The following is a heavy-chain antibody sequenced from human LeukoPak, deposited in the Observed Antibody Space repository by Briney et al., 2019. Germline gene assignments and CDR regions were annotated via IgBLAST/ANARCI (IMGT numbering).Heavy chain of an antibody. Sequence: SETLSLTCTVSGGSISSYYWSWIRQPPGKGLEWIGYIYYSGTTNYNPSLKSRVSISVDTSKNQFSLKLSSVTAADTAVYYCARVGYCSHGSCPRLDWYFDLWGRGTLVTVSS. V-gene: IGHV4-59*01. D-gene: IGHD2-15*01. CDR1: GGSISSYY. CDR2: IYYSGTT. CDR3: ARVGYCSHGSCPRLDWYFDL. J-gene: IGHJ2*01.